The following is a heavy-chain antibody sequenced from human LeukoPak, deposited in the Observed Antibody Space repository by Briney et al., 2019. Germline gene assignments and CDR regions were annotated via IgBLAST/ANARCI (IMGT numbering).Heavy chain of an antibody. Sequence: GSLRLSCAAPGFTFSSYWMHWVPQGPGKGLVWVSRINIDGRSTSYADSVKGRFTISRDNAKNTLYPQMNRLRAADTAVYYCAREVAVAAFDIWGQGTMVTVSS. CDR2: INIDGRST. D-gene: IGHD6-19*01. V-gene: IGHV3-74*01. CDR1: GFTFSSYW. CDR3: AREVAVAAFDI. J-gene: IGHJ3*02.